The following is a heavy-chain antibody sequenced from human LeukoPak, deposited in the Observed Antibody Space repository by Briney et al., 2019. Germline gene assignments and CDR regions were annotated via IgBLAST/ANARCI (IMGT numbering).Heavy chain of an antibody. J-gene: IGHJ4*02. CDR2: MYHSGSI. CDR1: GDSISNDHW. V-gene: IGHV4-4*02. Sequence: PSGTLSLTCTVSGDSISNDHWWSWVRQPPGKGLEWIGEMYHSGSINYNPSLKSRVTISVEKSKNYSSLNLTSVTAADTALYYCARGGFFAPFDYWVQGTLVTVSS. CDR3: ARGGFFAPFDY. D-gene: IGHD5-12*01.